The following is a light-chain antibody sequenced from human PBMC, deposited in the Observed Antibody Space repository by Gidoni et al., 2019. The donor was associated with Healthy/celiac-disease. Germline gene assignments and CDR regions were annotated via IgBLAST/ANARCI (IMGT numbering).Light chain of an antibody. CDR3: LKYNRAPPT. CDR1: HGSSDF. Sequence: DIQMTPSPTHLSASVGDRVTITCRASHGSSDFLAWYQQKPGQPPQLLIYAASTPQSGVPSRFSGSGSGTDFTLTISSLQPEDVATYYCLKYNRAPPTFGQGTKVEIK. V-gene: IGKV1-27*01. CDR2: AAS. J-gene: IGKJ1*01.